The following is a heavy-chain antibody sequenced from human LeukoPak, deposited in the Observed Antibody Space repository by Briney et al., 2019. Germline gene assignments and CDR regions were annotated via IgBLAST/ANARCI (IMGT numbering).Heavy chain of an antibody. CDR2: IYYSGST. CDR1: GGSISSYY. J-gene: IGHJ4*02. D-gene: IGHD2-8*01. V-gene: IGHV4-59*01. Sequence: SETLSLTCTVSGGSISSYYWSWIRQPPGKGLEWIGYIYYSGSTNYNPSLKSRVTISVDTSKNQFSLKLGFVTAADTAVYYCARLYCTNGVCYHVDYWGQGTLVTVSS. CDR3: ARLYCTNGVCYHVDY.